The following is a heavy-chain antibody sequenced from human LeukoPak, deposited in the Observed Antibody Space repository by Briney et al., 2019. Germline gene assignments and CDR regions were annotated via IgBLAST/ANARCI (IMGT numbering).Heavy chain of an antibody. CDR3: ARDGQGGIAARPAYYFDY. CDR2: INPSGGST. CDR1: GYTFTSYY. Sequence: ASVKVSCKASGYTFTSYYMHWVRQAPGQGLEWMGIINPSGGSTSYAQKFQGRVTMTRDTSTSTGYMELSSLRSEDTAVYYCARDGQGGIAARPAYYFDYWGQGTLVTVSS. J-gene: IGHJ4*02. V-gene: IGHV1-46*01. D-gene: IGHD6-6*01.